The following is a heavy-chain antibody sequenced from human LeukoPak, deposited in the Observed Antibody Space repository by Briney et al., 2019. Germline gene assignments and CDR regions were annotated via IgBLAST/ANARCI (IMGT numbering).Heavy chain of an antibody. CDR2: FDPEDGET. CDR1: GYTLTELS. V-gene: IGHV1-24*01. D-gene: IGHD6-13*01. CDR3: VVAAARDAFDI. J-gene: IGHJ3*02. Sequence: ASVKVSCKDSGYTLTELSMHWVRQAPGKGLEWMGGFDPEDGETIYAQKFQGRVTMTEDTSTDTAYMELSSLRSEDTAVYYCVVAAARDAFDIWGQGTMVTVSS.